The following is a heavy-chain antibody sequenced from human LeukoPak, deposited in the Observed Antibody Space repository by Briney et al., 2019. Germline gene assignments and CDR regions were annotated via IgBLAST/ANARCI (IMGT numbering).Heavy chain of an antibody. J-gene: IGHJ6*02. D-gene: IGHD3-3*01. V-gene: IGHV3-23*01. CDR1: GFTFSSYA. CDR2: ISGSGGST. Sequence: GGSLRLSCAASGFTFSSYAMSWVRQAPGKGLEWVSAISGSGGSTYYADSVKGRFTISRDNSKNTLYLQMSSLRAEDTAVYYCAKDTLVTIFGVVIIAHPMDVWGQGTTVTVSS. CDR3: AKDTLVTIFGVVIIAHPMDV.